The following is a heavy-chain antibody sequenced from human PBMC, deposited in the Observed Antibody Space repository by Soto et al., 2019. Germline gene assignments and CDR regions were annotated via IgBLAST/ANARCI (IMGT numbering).Heavy chain of an antibody. CDR2: INPNTSAT. CDR3: ASLTWRRDHYYGMDV. CDR1: GYILTGYF. D-gene: IGHD5-12*01. Sequence: XSVKVSCKAAGYILTGYFIQWRRQAPGQGLEWMGWINPNTSATNYAQKFQGRVTMTRDTSLGTAYMELTSLRPDDTALYYCASLTWRRDHYYGMDVSGHGTTVTV. V-gene: IGHV1-2*02. J-gene: IGHJ6*02.